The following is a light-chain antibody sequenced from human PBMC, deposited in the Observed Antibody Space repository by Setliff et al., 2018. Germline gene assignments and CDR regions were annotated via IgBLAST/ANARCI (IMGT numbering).Light chain of an antibody. CDR3: QSYDSSLSGSDV. CDR1: SSNIGAGYD. V-gene: IGLV1-40*01. Sequence: PGQRVTISCTGSSSNIGAGYDVHWYQQLPGTAPKLLIYGNSNRPSGVPDRFSGSKSGTSASLAITGLQAEDEADYYCQSYDSSLSGSDVFGTGTKVTVL. CDR2: GNS. J-gene: IGLJ1*01.